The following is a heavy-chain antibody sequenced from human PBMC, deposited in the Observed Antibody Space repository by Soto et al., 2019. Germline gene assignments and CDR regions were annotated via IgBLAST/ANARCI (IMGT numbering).Heavy chain of an antibody. CDR1: GFPFSNAW. Sequence: PGGSLRLSCAASGFPFSNAWMNWVRQAPGKGLEWVGRIKSKTDGGTTDYAAPVKGRFTISRDDSKNTLYLQMNSLKTEDTAVYYCTTDPPGDGFLEWLPSDYYGMDVWGQGTTVTVSS. CDR2: IKSKTDGGTT. J-gene: IGHJ6*02. CDR3: TTDPPGDGFLEWLPSDYYGMDV. V-gene: IGHV3-15*07. D-gene: IGHD3-3*01.